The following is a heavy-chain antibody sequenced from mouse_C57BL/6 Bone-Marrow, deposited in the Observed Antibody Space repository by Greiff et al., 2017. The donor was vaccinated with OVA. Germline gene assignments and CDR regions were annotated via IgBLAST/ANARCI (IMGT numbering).Heavy chain of an antibody. D-gene: IGHD2-4*01. Sequence: EVQGVESGGDLVKPGGSLKLSCAASGFTFSSYGMSWVRPTPDKRLEWVATISSGGSYTYYPDSVKGRFTISRDNAKKTLYLQMSSLKSEDTAMYYCARHEENYDYDVGSYWGQGTLVTVSA. CDR1: GFTFSSYG. CDR2: ISSGGSYT. CDR3: ARHEENYDYDVGSY. J-gene: IGHJ3*01. V-gene: IGHV5-6*01.